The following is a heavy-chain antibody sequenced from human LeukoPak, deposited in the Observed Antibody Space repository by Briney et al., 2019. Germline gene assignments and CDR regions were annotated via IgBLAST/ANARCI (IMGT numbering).Heavy chain of an antibody. J-gene: IGHJ4*02. CDR1: GYTFTSYA. D-gene: IGHD5-18*01. CDR3: ARGSRGYSYGYLSLHFDY. Sequence: ASVKVSCKASGYTFTSYAMHWVRQAPGQRLEWMGWINAGNGNTKYSQKFQGRVTITGDTSASTAYMGLSSLRSEDTAVYYCARGSRGYSYGYLSLHFDYWGQGTLVTVSS. V-gene: IGHV1-3*01. CDR2: INAGNGNT.